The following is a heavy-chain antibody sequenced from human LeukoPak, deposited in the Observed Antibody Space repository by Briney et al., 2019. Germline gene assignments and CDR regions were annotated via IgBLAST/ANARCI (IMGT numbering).Heavy chain of an antibody. V-gene: IGHV3-30*02. CDR3: AREKGRCRGDDCYLDY. J-gene: IGHJ4*02. CDR1: GFTFSSND. Sequence: GGSLRLSCTASGFTFSSNDMHWVRQAPGKGLEWVAFIRYDGGYKYYADSVKGRFTISRDNSKNTLYLQMNSLRAEDTAVYYCAREKGRCRGDDCYLDYWGQGTLVTVSS. D-gene: IGHD2-21*02. CDR2: IRYDGGYK.